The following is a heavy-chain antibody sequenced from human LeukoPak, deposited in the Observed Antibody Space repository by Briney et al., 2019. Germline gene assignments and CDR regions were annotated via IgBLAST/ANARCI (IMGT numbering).Heavy chain of an antibody. CDR2: ISASGGST. Sequence: PGGSLRLPCAACEFTFNSYAMQWVRQAPGKGLEWVSGISASGGSTYYADSVKGRFTISRDNSKNTLYLQMNSLRAEDTAIYYCAKYVSSKGPPYGLDVWGQGTTVTVSS. CDR1: EFTFNSYA. V-gene: IGHV3-23*01. J-gene: IGHJ6*02. CDR3: AKYVSSKGPPYGLDV. D-gene: IGHD2/OR15-2a*01.